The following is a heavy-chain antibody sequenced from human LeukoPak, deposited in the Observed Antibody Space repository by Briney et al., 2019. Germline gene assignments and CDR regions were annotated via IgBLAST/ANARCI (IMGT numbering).Heavy chain of an antibody. D-gene: IGHD1-26*01. CDR1: GFTFSSYA. CDR3: AREAYRTGSYYFDY. CDR2: ISGSGGST. Sequence: GGSLRLSCAASGFTFSSYAMSWVRQAPGKGLEWVSAISGSGGSTYYADSVKGRFTISRDNAKNSLYLQMNSLRAEDTAVYYCAREAYRTGSYYFDYWGQGTLVTVSS. V-gene: IGHV3-23*01. J-gene: IGHJ4*02.